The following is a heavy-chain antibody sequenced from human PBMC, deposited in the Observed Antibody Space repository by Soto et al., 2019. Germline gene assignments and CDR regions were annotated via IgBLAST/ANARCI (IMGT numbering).Heavy chain of an antibody. CDR1: GGSISSYY. V-gene: IGHV4-59*01. CDR2: IYYSGST. J-gene: IGHJ6*02. D-gene: IGHD5-12*01. Sequence: SETLSLTCTVSGGSISSYYWSWIRQPPGKGLEWIGYIYYSGSTNYNPSLKSRVTISVDTSKNQFSLKLSSVTAADTAVYYCARAGVATTDYYCYYGMDFWGQGTTVTVSS. CDR3: ARAGVATTDYYCYYGMDF.